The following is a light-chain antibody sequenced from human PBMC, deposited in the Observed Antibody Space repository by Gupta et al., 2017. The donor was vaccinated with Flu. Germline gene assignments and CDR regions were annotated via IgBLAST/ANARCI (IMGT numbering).Light chain of an antibody. J-gene: IGLJ1*01. CDR3: QVWDSTPYQV. V-gene: IGLV3-21*03. CDR2: DDS. CDR1: NIGSKS. Sequence: PGKTARITCGGNNIGSKSVHGYQQKSGQAPVLVVYDDSRRPSGIPERFSGSNSGNTATLTITSVEAGDEADYYCQVWDSTPYQVFGTGTKVTVL.